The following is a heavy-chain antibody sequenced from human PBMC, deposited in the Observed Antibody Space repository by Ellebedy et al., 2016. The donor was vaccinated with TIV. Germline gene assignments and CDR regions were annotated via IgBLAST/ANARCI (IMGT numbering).Heavy chain of an antibody. V-gene: IGHV1-2*02. J-gene: IGHJ4*02. D-gene: IGHD1-26*01. Sequence: ASVKVSXXASGYTFTSYGISWVRQAPGQGLEWMGWINPNSGGTNYAQKFQGRVTMTRDTSISTAYMELSRLRSDDTAVYYCARAPPYSGSYPFDYWGQGTLVTVSS. CDR1: GYTFTSYG. CDR2: INPNSGGT. CDR3: ARAPPYSGSYPFDY.